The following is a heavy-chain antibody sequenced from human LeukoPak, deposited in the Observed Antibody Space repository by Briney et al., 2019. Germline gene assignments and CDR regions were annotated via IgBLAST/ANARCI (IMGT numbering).Heavy chain of an antibody. Sequence: SVKVSCKASGGTFSSYAISWVRQAPGQGLEWMGGIIPIFGTANYAQKFQGRVTITTDESTSTAYMELSSLRSEDTAVYYCARALRLGELSFDYLGQGTLVTVSS. V-gene: IGHV1-69*05. J-gene: IGHJ4*02. CDR3: ARALRLGELSFDY. D-gene: IGHD3-16*02. CDR1: GGTFSSYA. CDR2: IIPIFGTA.